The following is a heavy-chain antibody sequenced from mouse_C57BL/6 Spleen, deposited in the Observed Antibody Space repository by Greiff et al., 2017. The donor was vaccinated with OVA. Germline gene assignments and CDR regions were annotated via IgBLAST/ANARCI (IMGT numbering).Heavy chain of an antibody. CDR2: IYPGDGDT. D-gene: IGHD3-2*02. J-gene: IGHJ4*01. CDR3: AETAQATYYAMDY. Sequence: VQLQQSGPELVKPGASVKISCKASGYAFSSSWMNWVKQRPGKGLEWIGRIYPGDGDTNYNGKFKGKATLTADKSSSTAYMQLSSLTSEDSAVYFCAETAQATYYAMDYWGQGTSVTVSS. CDR1: GYAFSSSW. V-gene: IGHV1-82*01.